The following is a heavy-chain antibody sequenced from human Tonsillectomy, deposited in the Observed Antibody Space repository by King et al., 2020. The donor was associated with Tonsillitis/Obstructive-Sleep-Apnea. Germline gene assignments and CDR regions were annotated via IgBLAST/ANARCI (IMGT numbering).Heavy chain of an antibody. J-gene: IGHJ4*02. CDR1: GGSFSDYY. D-gene: IGHD5-12*01. CDR3: ATYDRQRGYEE. V-gene: IGHV4-34*01. CDR2: INHSGNP. Sequence: VQLQQWGAGLLKPSETLSLTCAVYGGSFSDYYWSWIRQPPGKGLEWIGEINHSGNPNYNPSLKRRVTISVDTSKNQFSLKLSSVTAADTAVYYCATYDRQRGYEEWGQGTLVTVSS.